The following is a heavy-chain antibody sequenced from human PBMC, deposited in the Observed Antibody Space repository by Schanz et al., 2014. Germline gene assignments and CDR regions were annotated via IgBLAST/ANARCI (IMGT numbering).Heavy chain of an antibody. CDR2: ISSSSSTI. J-gene: IGHJ4*02. CDR1: GFTFSSYS. V-gene: IGHV3-48*02. Sequence: EVQLLESGGALEQPGGSLRLSCAASGFTFSSYSMNWVRQAPGKGLEWVSYISSSSSTIYYADSVKGRFIISRDNAKNSLYLQMNSLRDEDTAVYYCAREGERKGMLPYYFDYWGQGALVTVSS. CDR3: AREGERKGMLPYYFDY. D-gene: IGHD3-10*01.